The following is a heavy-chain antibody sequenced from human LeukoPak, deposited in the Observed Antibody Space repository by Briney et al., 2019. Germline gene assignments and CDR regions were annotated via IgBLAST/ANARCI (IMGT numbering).Heavy chain of an antibody. CDR3: TTSYYYDSSGYYYSYFDY. V-gene: IGHV3-15*01. J-gene: IGHJ4*02. D-gene: IGHD3-22*01. Sequence: GGSLRLSCAASAFTFSNAWMSLVRQAPGKGLEWVGRIKSKTDGGTTDYAAPVKGRFTISREDSKNTLYLQMNSLKTEDTAVYYCTTSYYYDSSGYYYSYFDYWGQGTLVTVSS. CDR1: AFTFSNAW. CDR2: IKSKTDGGTT.